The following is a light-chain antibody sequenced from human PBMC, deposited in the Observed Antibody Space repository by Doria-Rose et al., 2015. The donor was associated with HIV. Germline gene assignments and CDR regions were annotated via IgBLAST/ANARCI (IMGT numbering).Light chain of an antibody. V-gene: IGKV3-20*01. CDR1: QSFSSTY. J-gene: IGKJ1*01. CDR2: DGS. CDR3: HQYGTSWT. Sequence: TQSPGTLSLSPGERATLSCRAGQSFSSTYLAWYQQKPGQAPSLLIYDGSTRATGIPDRFRASGSGTDFTLTINRLEPEDFALYYCHQYGTSWTFGQGTKVEI.